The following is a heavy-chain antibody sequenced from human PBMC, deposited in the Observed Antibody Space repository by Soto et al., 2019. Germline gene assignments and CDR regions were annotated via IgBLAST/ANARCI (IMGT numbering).Heavy chain of an antibody. V-gene: IGHV4-31*03. CDR2: IYYSGST. CDR1: GGSISSGGYY. D-gene: IGHD6-13*01. CDR3: ARGYSSSWVYFQH. J-gene: IGHJ1*01. Sequence: QVQLQESGPGLVKPSQTLSLTCTVSGGSISSGGYYWSWIRQHPGKGLEGIGYIYYSGSTYYNPSLKSRVTISVDTSKNQFSLKLSSVTAADTAVYYCARGYSSSWVYFQHWGQGTLVTVSS.